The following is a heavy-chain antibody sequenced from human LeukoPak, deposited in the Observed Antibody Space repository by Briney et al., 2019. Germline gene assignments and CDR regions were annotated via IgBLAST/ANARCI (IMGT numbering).Heavy chain of an antibody. J-gene: IGHJ3*02. CDR2: ISYDGSNK. Sequence: GGSLRLSCAASGFTFSSYGMHWVRQAPGKGLEWVAVISYDGSNKYYADSVKGRFTISRDNSKNTLYLQMNSLRAEDTAVYYCAKGTTGTTLDAFDIWGQGTMVTVSS. CDR1: GFTFSSYG. D-gene: IGHD1-1*01. V-gene: IGHV3-30*18. CDR3: AKGTTGTTLDAFDI.